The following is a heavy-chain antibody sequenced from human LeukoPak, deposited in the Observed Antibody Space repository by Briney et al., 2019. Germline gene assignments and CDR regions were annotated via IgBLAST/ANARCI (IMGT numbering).Heavy chain of an antibody. CDR3: AKGGYSNGRYYYYYMDV. Sequence: GGSLRLSCAASGFTFSSYAMSWVRQAPGKGLEWVSAISGSGGSTYYADSVKGRFTISRDNSKNTLYLQMNSLRAEDTAVYYCAKGGYSNGRYYYYYMDVWGEGTTVTVSS. D-gene: IGHD5-18*01. CDR1: GFTFSSYA. CDR2: ISGSGGST. V-gene: IGHV3-23*01. J-gene: IGHJ6*03.